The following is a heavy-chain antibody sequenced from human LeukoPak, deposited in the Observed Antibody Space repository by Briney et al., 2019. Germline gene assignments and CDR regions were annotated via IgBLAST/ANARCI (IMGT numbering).Heavy chain of an antibody. J-gene: IGHJ4*02. CDR3: ARDRSTNDY. CDR1: GFTFNTYG. Sequence: ASVKVSCKGSGFTFNTYGISWVRQAPGQGLEWMGWISHYTAKTDYAQKFQGRLSVTIDTATTTAYMDLRSLRSDDTAMYYCARDRSTNDYWGQGTLLTVAS. V-gene: IGHV1-18*01. CDR2: ISHYTAKT. D-gene: IGHD1-1*01.